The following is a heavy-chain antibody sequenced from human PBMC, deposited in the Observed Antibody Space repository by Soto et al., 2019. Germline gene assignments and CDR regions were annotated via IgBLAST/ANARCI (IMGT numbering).Heavy chain of an antibody. J-gene: IGHJ6*02. CDR3: ARDSGSSWYEDYYYYGMDV. CDR1: GGSISSGGYY. CDR2: IYYSGST. Sequence: KLSETLSLTCTVSGGSISSGGYYWSWIRQHPGKGLEWIGYIYYSGSTYYNPSLKSRVTISVDTSKNQFSLKLSSVTAADTAVYYCARDSGSSWYEDYYYYGMDVWGQGTTVTVSS. D-gene: IGHD6-13*01. V-gene: IGHV4-31*03.